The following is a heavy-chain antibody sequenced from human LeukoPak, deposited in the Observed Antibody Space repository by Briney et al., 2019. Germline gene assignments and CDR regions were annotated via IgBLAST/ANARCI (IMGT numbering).Heavy chain of an antibody. D-gene: IGHD3-22*01. J-gene: IGHJ4*02. CDR1: GYSFTNYG. CDR2: ISAYNGYT. CDR3: ARGFPPRRNYDSSGYYSYYFDH. V-gene: IGHV1-18*01. Sequence: GESLKISCKGSGYSFTNYGISWVRQAPGQGLEWMGWISAYNGYTHFAQKFQGRVTMTTDTSTSTAYMELRSLRSDDTAVYYCARGFPPRRNYDSSGYYSYYFDHWGQGTPVTVSS.